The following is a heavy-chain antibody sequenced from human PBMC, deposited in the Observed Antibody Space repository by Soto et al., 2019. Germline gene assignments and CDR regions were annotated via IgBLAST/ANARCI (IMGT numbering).Heavy chain of an antibody. J-gene: IGHJ4*02. CDR3: TKANRYCSGANCFTFDY. CDR2: FSSGGGGT. D-gene: IGHD2-15*01. CDR1: GFTFSNYA. Sequence: GGSLRLPCTASGFTFSNYAMSWVRQAPGKGLEWVSTFSSGGGGTYYADSVKGRFTISRDNSKNTLSLQMNSLRAEDTAVYYCTKANRYCSGANCFTFDYWGLGTLVTVSS. V-gene: IGHV3-23*01.